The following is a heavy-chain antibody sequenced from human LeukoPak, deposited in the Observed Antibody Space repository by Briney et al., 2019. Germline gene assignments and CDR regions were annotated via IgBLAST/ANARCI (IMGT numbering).Heavy chain of an antibody. CDR1: GGSISSSSYY. Sequence: SETLSLTCTVSGGSISSSSYYWGWIRQPPGKGLEWIGSIYYSGSTYYNPSLKSRVTMSVDTSKNQFSLKLSSVTAADTAVYYCARDYCTSSSCYLYFDYWGQGTLVAVSS. CDR2: IYYSGST. CDR3: ARDYCTSSSCYLYFDY. V-gene: IGHV4-39*07. J-gene: IGHJ4*02. D-gene: IGHD2-2*01.